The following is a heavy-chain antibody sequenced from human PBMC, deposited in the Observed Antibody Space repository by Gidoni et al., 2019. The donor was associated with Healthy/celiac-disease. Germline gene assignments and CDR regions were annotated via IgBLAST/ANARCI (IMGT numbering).Heavy chain of an antibody. CDR2: ISYDGSNK. D-gene: IGHD3-22*01. J-gene: IGHJ6*02. Sequence: QVQLVESGGGVVQPGRSLRLSCAASGFTFSSYAMHWVRQAPGKGLEWVAVISYDGSNKYYADSVKGRFTISRDNSKNTLYLQMNSLRAEDTAVYYCARDLGVVVNDYGMDVWGQGTTVTVSS. CDR3: ARDLGVVVNDYGMDV. CDR1: GFTFSSYA. V-gene: IGHV3-30-3*01.